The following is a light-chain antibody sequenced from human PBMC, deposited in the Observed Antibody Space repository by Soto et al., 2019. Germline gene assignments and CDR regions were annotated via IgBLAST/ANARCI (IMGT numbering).Light chain of an antibody. CDR2: ETS. J-gene: IGKJ1*01. CDR3: QQYGSSGT. CDR1: QIFSSSY. Sequence: EIVLTQSPGTLSLSPGERASLSCSASQIFSSSYLAWYQQKPGQASRLLIYETSSRATGIPDRFSGSGSQTEFTLTISRLEPEDFAVYYCQQYGSSGTFGQGTKVDNK. V-gene: IGKV3-20*01.